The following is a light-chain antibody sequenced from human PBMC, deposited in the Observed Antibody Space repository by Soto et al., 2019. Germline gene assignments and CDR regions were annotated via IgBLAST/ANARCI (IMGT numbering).Light chain of an antibody. CDR3: SSYTSSRGV. Sequence: QSVLTQPASVSGSPGQSITISCTGTSSDVGGYNYVSWYQQHPGKAPKLMIYDVSNRPSGVSNRFSGSKSGNTASLTISGLQAEDEAEYYCSSYTSSRGVFGGGTKLTVL. J-gene: IGLJ2*01. CDR2: DVS. V-gene: IGLV2-14*01. CDR1: SSDVGGYNY.